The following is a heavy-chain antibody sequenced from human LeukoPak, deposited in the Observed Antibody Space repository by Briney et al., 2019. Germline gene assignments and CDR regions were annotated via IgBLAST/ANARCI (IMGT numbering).Heavy chain of an antibody. Sequence: GGSLRLSCAASGFTFSSYAMNWVRQAPGKGLEWVSAISGSGDNTYYANSVRGRFTFSRDNSENTLYMEMNSLRAEDTAVYYCAKDSDSSGWWIFDYWGQGTLVTVSS. V-gene: IGHV3-23*01. CDR2: ISGSGDNT. J-gene: IGHJ4*02. D-gene: IGHD6-19*01. CDR1: GFTFSSYA. CDR3: AKDSDSSGWWIFDY.